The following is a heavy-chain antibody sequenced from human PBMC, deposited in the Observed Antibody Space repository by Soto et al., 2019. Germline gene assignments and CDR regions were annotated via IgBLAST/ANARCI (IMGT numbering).Heavy chain of an antibody. D-gene: IGHD6-6*01. CDR1: GFTFNNYA. Sequence: GGSLRLSCAASGFTFNNYAMNWVRQAPGKGLEWVATISGTGGSKYYADSVKGRFTISRDNSKNTLYLQMNSLRVEDTAMYYCARDPYPSSSVDFWGQGTPVTVFS. CDR2: ISGTGGSK. V-gene: IGHV3-23*01. CDR3: ARDPYPSSSVDF. J-gene: IGHJ4*02.